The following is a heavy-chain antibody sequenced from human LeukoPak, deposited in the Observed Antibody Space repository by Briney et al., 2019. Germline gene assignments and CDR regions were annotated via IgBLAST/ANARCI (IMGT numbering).Heavy chain of an antibody. CDR1: GFTFSNAW. CDR3: TRGSYYVAFDI. J-gene: IGHJ3*02. D-gene: IGHD1-26*01. Sequence: GGSLRLSCAASGFTFSNAWMSWVRQAPGKGLEWVGRIKSKTDGGPTDYAAPVKGRFTISRDDSKNTLYLQMNSLKTEDTAVYYCTRGSYYVAFDIWGQGTMVTVSS. V-gene: IGHV3-15*01. CDR2: IKSKTDGGPT.